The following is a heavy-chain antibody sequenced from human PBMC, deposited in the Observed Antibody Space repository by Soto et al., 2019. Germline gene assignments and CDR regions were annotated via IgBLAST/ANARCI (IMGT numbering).Heavy chain of an antibody. J-gene: IGHJ4*02. Sequence: QVQLMESGGGVVQPGRSLRLSCAASGFTFSSYGMHWVRQAPGKGLEWVAVISYDGSNKYYADSVKGRFTISRDNPKNTLYLQMNSLRAEDTAVYYCAKDPVDGTWYFDYWGQGTLVTVSS. V-gene: IGHV3-30*18. CDR3: AKDPVDGTWYFDY. CDR1: GFTFSSYG. D-gene: IGHD6-19*01. CDR2: ISYDGSNK.